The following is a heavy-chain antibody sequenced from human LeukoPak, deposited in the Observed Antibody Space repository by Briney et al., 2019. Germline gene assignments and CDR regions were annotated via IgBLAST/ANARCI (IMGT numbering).Heavy chain of an antibody. D-gene: IGHD3-10*01. V-gene: IGHV3-11*05. CDR1: GFTFSDDY. CDR2: ISGSSTDT. Sequence: PGGSLRLSCAASGFTFSDDYMTWIRQAPGKGLEWVSYISGSSTDTNYADSVKGRFTISRDNAKSSLYLQMNSLRAEDTAVYYCSTDPRLLRHWGQGTLVTVSS. CDR3: STDPRLLRH. J-gene: IGHJ4*02.